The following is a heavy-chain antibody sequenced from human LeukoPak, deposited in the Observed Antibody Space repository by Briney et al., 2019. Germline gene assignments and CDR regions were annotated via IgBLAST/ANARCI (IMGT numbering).Heavy chain of an antibody. CDR3: AKESSGYYWDS. CDR2: VSSGSGSGT. Sequence: PGGSLRLSCAASGFTFSNYVMSWVRQAPGKGLDWVSTVSSGSGSGTYYTDSVKGRFTISRDNSKDTLYLQMNSLRVEDTAIYYCAKESSGYYWDSWGQGTLVIVSS. CDR1: GFTFSNYV. V-gene: IGHV3-23*01. D-gene: IGHD3-22*01. J-gene: IGHJ4*02.